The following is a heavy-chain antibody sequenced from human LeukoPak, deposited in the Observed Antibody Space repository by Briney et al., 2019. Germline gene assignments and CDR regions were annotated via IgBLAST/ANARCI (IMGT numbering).Heavy chain of an antibody. CDR1: GGSIRSSYYY. Sequence: SETLSLTCTVSGGSIRSSYYYWGWIRQPPGKGLEWIGSIYDSGSTYYNPSLKSRVTISVDTSKNQFSLKLNSVTAADTAVYYCARDQREPSRFDYWGQGTLVTVSS. V-gene: IGHV4-39*02. J-gene: IGHJ4*02. CDR3: ARDQREPSRFDY. D-gene: IGHD1-26*01. CDR2: IYDSGST.